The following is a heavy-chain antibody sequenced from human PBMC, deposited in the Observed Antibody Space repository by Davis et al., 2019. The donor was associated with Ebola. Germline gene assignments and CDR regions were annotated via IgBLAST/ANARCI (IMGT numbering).Heavy chain of an antibody. CDR2: IYPNSGGT. CDR3: VAVTWSSYDDFDH. Sequence: AASVKVSCKTSGYTFTGYCLHWVRQAPGQGLEWMGWIYPNSGGTNYAQSFQGRVTMTRDSSLSTAYMELNSLRSDDTAVYYCVAVTWSSYDDFDHWGQGTLITVSS. CDR1: GYTFTGYC. D-gene: IGHD3-3*01. J-gene: IGHJ4*02. V-gene: IGHV1-2*02.